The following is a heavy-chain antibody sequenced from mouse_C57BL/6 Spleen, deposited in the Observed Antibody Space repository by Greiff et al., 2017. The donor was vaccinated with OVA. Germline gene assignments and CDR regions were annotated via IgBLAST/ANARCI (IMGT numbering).Heavy chain of an antibody. CDR3: ARWDSSGYDY. J-gene: IGHJ2*01. CDR2: INPSTGGT. V-gene: IGHV1-42*01. Sequence: EVQLVESGPELVKPGASVKISCKASGYSFTGYYMNWVKQSPEKSLEWIGEINPSTGGTTYNQKFKAKATLTVDKSSSTAYMQLKSLTSEDSAVYYCARWDSSGYDYWGQGTTLTVSS. D-gene: IGHD3-2*02. CDR1: GYSFTGYY.